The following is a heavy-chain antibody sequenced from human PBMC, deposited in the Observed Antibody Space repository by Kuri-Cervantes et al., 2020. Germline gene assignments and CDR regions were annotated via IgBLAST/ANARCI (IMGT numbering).Heavy chain of an antibody. CDR2: IYYSGST. D-gene: IGHD3-10*01. V-gene: IGHV4-59*01. Sequence: SQTLSLTCAVYGGSFSGYYWSWIRQPPGKGLEWIGYIYYSGSTNYSPSLKSRVTISVDTSKNQFSLKLSSVTAADTAVYYCARGLDYYGSGSSYWYFDLWGRGTLVTVSS. J-gene: IGHJ2*01. CDR3: ARGLDYYGSGSSYWYFDL. CDR1: GGSFSGYY.